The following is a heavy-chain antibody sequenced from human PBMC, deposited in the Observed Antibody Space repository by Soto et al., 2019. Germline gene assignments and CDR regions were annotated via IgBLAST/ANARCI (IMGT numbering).Heavy chain of an antibody. Sequence: SETLSLTCAVSSGSIDNVCWWSWVRQSPGKGLEWIGETSHDGVTNYNPSLEGRVTISIDKSKNQFYLDLNSVTAADTAVYYCAAGGGLPRYYWGQGTLVTVSS. V-gene: IGHV4-4*02. CDR3: AAGGGLPRYY. CDR1: SGSIDNVCW. D-gene: IGHD5-12*01. J-gene: IGHJ4*02. CDR2: TSHDGVT.